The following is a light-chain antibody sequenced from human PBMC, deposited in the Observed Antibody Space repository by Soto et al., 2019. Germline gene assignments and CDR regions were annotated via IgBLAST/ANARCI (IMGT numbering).Light chain of an antibody. CDR3: EAWDDSLSGPV. CDR1: SSNVAPNY. CDR2: RNT. J-gene: IGLJ2*01. V-gene: IGLV1-47*01. Sequence: QSVLTQPPSASGTPGQRVTISCSGSSSNVAPNYVSWYQHLPGTAPKLLIFRNTQRPSGVPDRFSGSKSGTSASLAISGLRSEDEADYFCEAWDDSLSGPVFGGGTKLTVL.